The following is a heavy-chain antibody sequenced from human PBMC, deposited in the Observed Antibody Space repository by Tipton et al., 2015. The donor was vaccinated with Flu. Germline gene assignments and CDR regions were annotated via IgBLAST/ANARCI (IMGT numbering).Heavy chain of an antibody. CDR2: IYYSGST. CDR1: GGSISSYY. CDR3: AGFLNYDFWSGPFGY. D-gene: IGHD3-3*01. V-gene: IGHV4-59*01. Sequence: TLSLTCTVSGGSISSYYWSWIRQPPGKGLEWIGYIYYSGSTNYNPSLKSRVTISVDTSKNQFSLKLSSVTAADTAAYYCAGFLNYDFWSGPFGYWGQGTLVPVSS. J-gene: IGHJ4*02.